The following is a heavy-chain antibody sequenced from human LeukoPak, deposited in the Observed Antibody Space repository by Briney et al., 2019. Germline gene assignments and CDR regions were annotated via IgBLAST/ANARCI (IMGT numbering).Heavy chain of an antibody. CDR2: ISSSGSTI. D-gene: IGHD1-26*01. V-gene: IGHV3-11*01. Sequence: GRSLRLSCAASGFTFSDYYMSWIRQAPGKGLEWGSYISSSGSTIYYADSVKGRFTISRDNAKNSLYLQMNSLRAEDTAVYYCAREISGERTYYFDYWGQGTLVTVSS. CDR1: GFTFSDYY. J-gene: IGHJ4*02. CDR3: AREISGERTYYFDY.